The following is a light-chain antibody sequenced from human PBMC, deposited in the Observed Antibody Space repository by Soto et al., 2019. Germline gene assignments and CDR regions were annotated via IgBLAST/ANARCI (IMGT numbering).Light chain of an antibody. CDR2: AAS. CDR3: QQSYSTPR. Sequence: DIQMTQSPSSLSASVGDRVTITCRASQSNSSYVNWYQQKPGKAPKLLIYAASSLQSGVPSRFSGSGSGTDFTLTISSLQPEDFATYYCQQSYSTPRFGPGTKVDIK. CDR1: QSNSSY. J-gene: IGKJ3*01. V-gene: IGKV1-39*01.